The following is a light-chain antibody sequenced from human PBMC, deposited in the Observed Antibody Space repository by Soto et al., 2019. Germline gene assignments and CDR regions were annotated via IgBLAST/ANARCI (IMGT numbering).Light chain of an antibody. J-gene: IGLJ1*01. CDR2: EVS. CDR1: SSDIGSYNL. Sequence: QSVLTQPASVPGSPRQSITISCTGTSSDIGSYNLVSWYQKHPDKAPKLIIYEVSERPSGVSNRFSGSKFGNTASLTISGLRAEDEADYYCCSHAGSRTFVFGTGTKVTV. V-gene: IGLV2-23*02. CDR3: CSHAGSRTFV.